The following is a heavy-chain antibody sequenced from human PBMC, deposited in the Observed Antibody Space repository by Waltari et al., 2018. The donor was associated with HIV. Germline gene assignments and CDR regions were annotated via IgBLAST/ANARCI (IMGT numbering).Heavy chain of an antibody. CDR3: ARDHYYGSSGYYSDY. D-gene: IGHD3-22*01. Sequence: QVHLVQSGAELRKPGASVTVPCKASGYPFTNYGITWVRQAPGQGLEWMGWISGYNGDTKYAQKVRGRVTMTTDTSTSTAYLEMGSLRFDDTAVYYCARDHYYGSSGYYSDYWGQGTLVTVSS. V-gene: IGHV1-18*01. J-gene: IGHJ4*02. CDR1: GYPFTNYG. CDR2: ISGYNGDT.